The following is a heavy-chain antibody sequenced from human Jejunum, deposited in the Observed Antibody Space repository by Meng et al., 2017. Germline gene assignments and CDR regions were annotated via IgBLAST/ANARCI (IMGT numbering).Heavy chain of an antibody. CDR2: INTNTGGT. V-gene: IGHV1-2*06. D-gene: IGHD5-24*01. J-gene: IGHJ4*02. Sequence: QVQMEQSGAEVRTPGASVKVSCRASGYTPNGFYMHWVRQAPGQGLEWMGRINTNTGGTNYAQNFKGSITLTRDTSTVYMEVNRLRSDDTAMYYCAGRSYNYDDYFDFWGRGTLVTVSS. CDR3: AGRSYNYDDYFDF. CDR1: GYTPNGFY.